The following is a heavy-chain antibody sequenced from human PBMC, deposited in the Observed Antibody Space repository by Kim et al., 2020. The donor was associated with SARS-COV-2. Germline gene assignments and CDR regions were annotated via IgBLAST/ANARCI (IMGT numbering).Heavy chain of an antibody. CDR3: ARGDGWNYARGGGLDY. V-gene: IGHV4-30-2*01. Sequence: SLKSRVTISVDRSKNQFSLKLSSVTAADTAVYYCARGDGWNYARGGGLDYWGQGTLVTVSS. D-gene: IGHD1-7*01. J-gene: IGHJ4*02.